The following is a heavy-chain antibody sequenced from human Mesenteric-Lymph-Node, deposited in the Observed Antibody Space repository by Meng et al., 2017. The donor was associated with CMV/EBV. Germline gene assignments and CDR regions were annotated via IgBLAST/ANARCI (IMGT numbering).Heavy chain of an antibody. D-gene: IGHD4/OR15-4a*01. V-gene: IGHV2-70*13. Sequence: TLSLTCTVSGGSLRSHYWSWFRQPPGKALEWLALIDWDDDKYYSSSLKTRLTISKDTSKNQVVLTMTNMDPVDTGTYYCARSPTINYSYGMDVWGQGTTVTVSS. J-gene: IGHJ6*02. CDR3: ARSPTINYSYGMDV. CDR2: IDWDDDK. CDR1: GGSLRSHY.